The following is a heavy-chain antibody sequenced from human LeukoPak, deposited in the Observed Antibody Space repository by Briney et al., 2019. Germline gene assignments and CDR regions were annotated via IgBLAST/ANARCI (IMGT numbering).Heavy chain of an antibody. Sequence: SGGSLRLSCAASGFTFSSYWMSWVRQAPGKGLEWVANIKQDGSEKYYVDSVKGRFTISRDNAKNSLYLQMSSLRAEDTAVYYCARVKHSIYFVYWGQGTLVTVSS. CDR1: GFTFSSYW. CDR3: ARVKHSIYFVY. J-gene: IGHJ4*02. CDR2: IKQDGSEK. V-gene: IGHV3-7*03.